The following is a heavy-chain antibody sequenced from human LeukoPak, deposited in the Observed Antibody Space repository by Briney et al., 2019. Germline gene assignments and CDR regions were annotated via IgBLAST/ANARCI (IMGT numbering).Heavy chain of an antibody. CDR2: ISSSSSYI. D-gene: IGHD3-22*01. CDR3: ARDKPVYRSLGVVVITSAAFDI. V-gene: IGHV3-21*01. Sequence: PGGSLRLSCAASGFTFSSYSMNWVRQAPGKGLEWVSSISSSSSYIYYADSVKGRFTISRDNAKNSLYLQMNSLRAEDTAVYYCARDKPVYRSLGVVVITSAAFDIWGQGTMVTVSS. J-gene: IGHJ3*02. CDR1: GFTFSSYS.